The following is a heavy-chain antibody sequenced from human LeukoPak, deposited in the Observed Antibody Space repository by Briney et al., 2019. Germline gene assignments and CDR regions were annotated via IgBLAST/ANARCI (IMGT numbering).Heavy chain of an antibody. CDR3: ARSPRIYSSPDY. CDR1: GFTLSSYA. V-gene: IGHV3-64*01. J-gene: IGHJ4*02. CDR2: ISSNGGST. Sequence: GGSLRLSCAASGFTLSSYAMHWVRQAPGKGLEYVSAISSNGGSTYYANSEKGRFTISRDNSKNTLYLQMGSLRAEDMAVYYCARSPRIYSSPDYWGQGTLVTVSS. D-gene: IGHD6-13*01.